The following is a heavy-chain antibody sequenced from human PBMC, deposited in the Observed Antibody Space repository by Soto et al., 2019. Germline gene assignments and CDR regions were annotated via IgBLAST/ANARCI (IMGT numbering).Heavy chain of an antibody. CDR2: FYQRRGT. J-gene: IGHJ3*02. V-gene: IGHV4-30-2*01. Sequence: QVQLPESDSGLVTPSQTLSLTCAVSGGSISSIGYSWSWIRQPPGKVLEWIGHFYQRRGTYYNPPIKSRVTTSVDRSKKQFALKPSSVTAADTAVYYCATQTLSHDAFDIWRQGAMVTVSS. CDR3: ATQTLSHDAFDI. CDR1: GGSISSIGYS.